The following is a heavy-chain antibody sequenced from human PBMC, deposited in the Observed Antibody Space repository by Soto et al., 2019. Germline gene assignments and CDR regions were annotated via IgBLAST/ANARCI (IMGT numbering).Heavy chain of an antibody. Sequence: GASVKVSCKASGYTFTGYYMHWVRQAPGQGLEWMGWINPNGGGTNYAQKFQGRVTMTRDTSISTAYMELSRLRSDDTAVYYCARKRSRDYYDSSGYFYWGQGTLVTVSS. V-gene: IGHV1-2*02. J-gene: IGHJ4*02. CDR2: INPNGGGT. D-gene: IGHD3-22*01. CDR3: ARKRSRDYYDSSGYFY. CDR1: GYTFTGYY.